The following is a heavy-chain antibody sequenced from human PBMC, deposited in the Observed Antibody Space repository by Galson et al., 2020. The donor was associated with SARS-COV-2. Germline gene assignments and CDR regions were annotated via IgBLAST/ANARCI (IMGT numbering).Heavy chain of an antibody. V-gene: IGHV3-33*01. Sequence: FKNKSYVMHCVRQAPGKGLELVAVIWYDGSNKYYADSVKVRFTISRDNSKNTLYLQMNSLRAEDTAVYYCAREGLGIGDGMEVWGQGTTVTV. J-gene: IGHJ6*02. CDR3: AREGLGIGDGMEV. CDR2: IWYDGSNK. D-gene: IGHD6-13*01. CDR1: FKNKSYV.